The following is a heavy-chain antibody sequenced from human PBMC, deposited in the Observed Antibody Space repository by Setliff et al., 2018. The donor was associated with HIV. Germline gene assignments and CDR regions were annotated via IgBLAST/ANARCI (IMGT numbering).Heavy chain of an antibody. CDR2: IYTGGAT. Sequence: GGSLRLXXAASGVTVSKNYMSWVRQAPGKGLEWASVIYTGGATFYADSVKARFTISRDNSRNTLYLQMNSLRAEDTAVYYCARSNLRRYGDPDWYFDLWGRGTLGTVSS. D-gene: IGHD4-17*01. V-gene: IGHV3-66*02. CDR1: GVTVSKNY. CDR3: ARSNLRRYGDPDWYFDL. J-gene: IGHJ2*01.